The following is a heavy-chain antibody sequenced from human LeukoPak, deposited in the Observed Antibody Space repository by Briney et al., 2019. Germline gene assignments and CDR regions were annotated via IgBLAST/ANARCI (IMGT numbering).Heavy chain of an antibody. CDR3: ARVKDPGGYYYYYYMDI. V-gene: IGHV4-34*01. Sequence: SETLSLTCAVYGGSFSGYYWSWIRQSPGKGLEWIGEINHSGSTNYNPSLKSRVTISVDTSKNQFSLKVSSVTAADTAVYYCARVKDPGGYYYYYYMDIWGKGNTVTVSS. CDR2: INHSGST. J-gene: IGHJ6*03. CDR1: GGSFSGYY. D-gene: IGHD3-16*01.